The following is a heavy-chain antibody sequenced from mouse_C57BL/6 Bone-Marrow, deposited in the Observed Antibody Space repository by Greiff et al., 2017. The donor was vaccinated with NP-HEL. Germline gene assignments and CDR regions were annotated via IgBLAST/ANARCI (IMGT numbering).Heavy chain of an antibody. V-gene: IGHV5-6*01. J-gene: IGHJ4*01. D-gene: IGHD1-1*01. CDR2: ISSGGSYT. CDR3: TTVVAPLDAMDY. Sequence: EVQLVESGGDLVKPGGSLKLSCAASGFTFSSYGMSWVRQTPDKRLEWVATISSGGSYTYYPDSVKGRFTISRDNAKNTLYLQMSSLKSEDTAMYYCTTVVAPLDAMDYWGQGTSVTVSS. CDR1: GFTFSSYG.